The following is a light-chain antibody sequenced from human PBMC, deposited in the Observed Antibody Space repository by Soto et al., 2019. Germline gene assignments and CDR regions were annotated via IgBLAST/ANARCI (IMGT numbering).Light chain of an antibody. Sequence: DIQLTQSPSTLSASVGDRVTITCRASQIMTGWLAWYQQKPGKAPKVLIYDASSWESGVPSRFSGSESGTEFTLTISSLQPDDIAAYYCQQYADNSGTFGQGTKVDIK. V-gene: IGKV1-5*01. CDR1: QIMTGW. CDR3: QQYADNSGT. CDR2: DAS. J-gene: IGKJ1*01.